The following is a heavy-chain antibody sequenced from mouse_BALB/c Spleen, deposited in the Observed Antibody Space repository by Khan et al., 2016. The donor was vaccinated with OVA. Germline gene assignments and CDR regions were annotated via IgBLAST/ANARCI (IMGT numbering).Heavy chain of an antibody. J-gene: IGHJ3*01. V-gene: IGHV9-2-1*01. CDR3: ARRDYGYNWFAY. D-gene: IGHD2-2*01. CDR1: GYTFTDYS. CDR2: INTETGEP. Sequence: QIQLVQSGPELKKPGETVKISCKASGYTFTDYSMHWVKQAPGKGLKWMGWINTETGEPTYADDFKGRFTFSLETSASTAFLQINNLKNEDTATYFCARRDYGYNWFAYGGQGTLVTVSA.